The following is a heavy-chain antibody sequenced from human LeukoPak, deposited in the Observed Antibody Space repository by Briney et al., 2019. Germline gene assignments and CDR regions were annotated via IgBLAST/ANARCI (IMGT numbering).Heavy chain of an antibody. D-gene: IGHD6-19*01. V-gene: IGHV3-74*01. CDR1: GFIFSNYW. CDR3: ATAGKYKFDN. CDR2: MNTDGSTI. Sequence: GGSLRLSCAASGFIFSNYWMHWVRQAPGEELVWVSRMNTDGSTINYADYVKGRFTISRDNAKNTLYLQMNSLTTEDTAVYYCATAGKYKFDNWGQGILVTVSS. J-gene: IGHJ5*02.